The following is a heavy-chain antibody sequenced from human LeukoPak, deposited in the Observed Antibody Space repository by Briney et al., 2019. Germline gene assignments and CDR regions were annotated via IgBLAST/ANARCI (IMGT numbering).Heavy chain of an antibody. CDR1: GGSFSGYY. D-gene: IGHD2-21*02. CDR2: IYHSGST. V-gene: IGHV4-34*01. CDR3: ARADDCGGDCYVFDI. J-gene: IGHJ3*02. Sequence: SETLSLTCAVYGGSFSGYYWSWIRQPPGKGLEWIGYIYHSGSTYYNPSLKSRVTISVDRSKNQFSLKLSSVTAADTAVYYCARADDCGGDCYVFDIWGQGTMVTVSS.